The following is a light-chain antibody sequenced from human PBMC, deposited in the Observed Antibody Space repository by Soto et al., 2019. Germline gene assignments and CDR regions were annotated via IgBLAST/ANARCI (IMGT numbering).Light chain of an antibody. CDR1: QGISSY. V-gene: IGKV1-9*01. CDR2: AAS. J-gene: IGKJ1*01. CDR3: QQLNSYPQT. Sequence: DIQLTQSPSFLSASVGDRVTITCRASQGISSYLAWYQQKPGKAPKLLIYAASTLQSGVPSRFSGSGSGTEFTLTISSPQPEDFATYYCQQLNSYPQTFGQGTKVDIK.